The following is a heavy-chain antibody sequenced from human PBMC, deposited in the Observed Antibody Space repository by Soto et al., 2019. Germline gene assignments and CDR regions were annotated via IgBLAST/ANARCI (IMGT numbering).Heavy chain of an antibody. D-gene: IGHD3-22*01. CDR2: ISGSGGST. V-gene: IGHV3-23*01. CDR1: GFTFSSYA. CDR3: AKVFYYYDSSGYYYFDY. J-gene: IGHJ4*02. Sequence: GGSLRLSCAASGFTFSSYAMSWVRQAPGKGLEWVSAISGSGGSTYYADSVKGRFTISRDNSKNTLYLQMNSLRAEDTAVYYCAKVFYYYDSSGYYYFDYWGQGTLVTVSS.